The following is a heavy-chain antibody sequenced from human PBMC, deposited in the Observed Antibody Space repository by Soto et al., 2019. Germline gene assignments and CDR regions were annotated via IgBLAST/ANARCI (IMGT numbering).Heavy chain of an antibody. CDR2: IRSKAYGGTT. V-gene: IGHV3-49*04. J-gene: IGHJ6*02. D-gene: IGHD4-17*01. CDR3: TRDQNTPHDYGAATSYYYYGMDV. CDR1: GFTFGDYA. Sequence: GGSLRLSCTASGFTFGDYAMSWVRQAPGRGLEWVGFIRSKAYGGTTEYAASVKGRFTISRDDSKSIAYLQMNSLKTEDTAVYYCTRDQNTPHDYGAATSYYYYGMDVWGQGTTVTVSS.